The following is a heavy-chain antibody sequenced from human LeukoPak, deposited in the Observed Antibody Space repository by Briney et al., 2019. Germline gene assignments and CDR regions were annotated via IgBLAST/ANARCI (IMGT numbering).Heavy chain of an antibody. CDR3: ASYSIPGAYV. CDR2: ISPDGSTT. J-gene: IGHJ6*02. V-gene: IGHV3-74*03. D-gene: IGHD4-11*01. CDR1: GFTFSRYW. Sequence: PGGSLRLSCAASGFTFSRYWMHWVRQAPGKGLMWVSRISPDGSTTLYADSVKGRFTISRDNAKNSLYLQMNSLRVEDAAVYYCASYSIPGAYVWGQGTTVTVSS.